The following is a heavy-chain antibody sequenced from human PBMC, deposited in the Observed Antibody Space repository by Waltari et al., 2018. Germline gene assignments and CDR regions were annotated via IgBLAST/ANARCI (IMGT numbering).Heavy chain of an antibody. Sequence: QVQLQESGPGLVKPSETLSLPCAVSGYSIRSGSYWGWLRQPPGKGVEWIGSIYHSGSTYYNPSLKSRVTISVDTSKNQFSLKLSSVTAADTAVYYCARAHLMVQGVIIKGDWYFDLWGRGTLVTVSS. V-gene: IGHV4-38-2*01. CDR1: GYSIRSGSY. CDR2: IYHSGST. D-gene: IGHD3-10*01. J-gene: IGHJ2*01. CDR3: ARAHLMVQGVIIKGDWYFDL.